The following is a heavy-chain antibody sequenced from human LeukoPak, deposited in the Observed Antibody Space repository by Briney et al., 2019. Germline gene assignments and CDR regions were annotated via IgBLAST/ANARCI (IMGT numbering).Heavy chain of an antibody. CDR3: ARDSSGWYPRPDY. V-gene: IGHV3-21*04. CDR2: ISSSSSYI. J-gene: IGHJ4*02. Sequence: PGGSLRLSCAASGFTFSSYRMNWVRQAPGKGLEWVSSISSSSSYIYYADPVKGRFTISRDNAKNSLYLQMNSLRSDDTAVYYCARDSSGWYPRPDYWGQGTLVTVSS. CDR1: GFTFSSYR. D-gene: IGHD6-19*01.